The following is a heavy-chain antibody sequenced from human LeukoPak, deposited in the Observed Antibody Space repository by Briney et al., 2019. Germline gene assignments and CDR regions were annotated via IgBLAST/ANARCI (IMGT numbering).Heavy chain of an antibody. CDR1: GASTSHFY. CDR2: MHNSGSS. CDR3: ARSAEWLRNAFDI. Sequence: SETLSLTCTVSGASTSHFYWNWIRQPPGKGLEWIGYMHNSGSSKHNPSLKSRLTISIDTSKNQFSLQLASVTAADTAIYYCARSAEWLRNAFDIWGQGTMVSVSS. J-gene: IGHJ3*02. D-gene: IGHD5-12*01. V-gene: IGHV4-59*01.